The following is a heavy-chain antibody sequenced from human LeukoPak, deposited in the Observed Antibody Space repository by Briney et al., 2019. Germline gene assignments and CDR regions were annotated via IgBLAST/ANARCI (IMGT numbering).Heavy chain of an antibody. J-gene: IGHJ6*04. CDR3: ARDNVSSWYSPYYYYGMDV. V-gene: IGHV4-38-2*01. CDR1: GYSISSGYY. CDR2: IYHSGST. Sequence: SETLSLTCAVSGYSISSGYYWGWIRPPPGKGLEWIGIIYHSGSTYYNPSLKSRVTISVDTSKNQFSLKLSSVTAADTAVYYCARDNVSSWYSPYYYYGMDVWGKGTTVTVSS. D-gene: IGHD6-13*01.